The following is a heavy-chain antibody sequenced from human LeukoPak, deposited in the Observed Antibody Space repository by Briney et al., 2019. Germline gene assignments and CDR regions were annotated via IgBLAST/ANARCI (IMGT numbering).Heavy chain of an antibody. CDR1: GYTFTGCY. Sequence: ASVKVSCKASGYTFTGCYMHWVRQATGQGLEWMGWMNPNSGNTGYAQKFQGRVTMTRNTSISTAYMELSSLRSEDTAVYYCARGASSDYWGQGTLVTVSS. V-gene: IGHV1-8*02. CDR3: ARGASSDY. CDR2: MNPNSGNT. J-gene: IGHJ4*02.